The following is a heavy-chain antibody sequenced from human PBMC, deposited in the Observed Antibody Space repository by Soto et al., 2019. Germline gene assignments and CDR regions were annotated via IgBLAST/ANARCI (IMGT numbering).Heavy chain of an antibody. D-gene: IGHD3-22*01. Sequence: SVKVSCKASGGTFGSGAITWVRQARGQGLEWVGRIIPIFGTTNYAQNLQGRVTISADKSTLTSYMELHSLTSDDTALYYCARDRTDSGYYTNWLDPWGQGTQVTVSS. CDR2: IIPIFGTT. CDR3: ARDRTDSGYYTNWLDP. CDR1: GGTFGSGA. V-gene: IGHV1-69*06. J-gene: IGHJ5*02.